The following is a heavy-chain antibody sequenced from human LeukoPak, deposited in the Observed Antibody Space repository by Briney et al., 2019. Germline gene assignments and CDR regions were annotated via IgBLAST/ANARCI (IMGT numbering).Heavy chain of an antibody. J-gene: IGHJ4*02. CDR3: ARTDSRGQYDS. CDR1: GFTFSSYS. V-gene: IGHV3-48*01. CDR2: ISTSSGTI. D-gene: IGHD4-11*01. Sequence: GGSLRLSCAAPGFTFSSYSMNWVRQAPGKGLEWVSYISTSSGTIYYADSVKGRFTVSRDNAKNSLYLQMNSLRAEDTAVYYCARTDSRGQYDSWGQGTLVTVSS.